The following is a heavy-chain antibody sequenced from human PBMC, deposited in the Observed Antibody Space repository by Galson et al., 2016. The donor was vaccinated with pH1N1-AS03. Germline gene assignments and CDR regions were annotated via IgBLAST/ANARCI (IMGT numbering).Heavy chain of an antibody. CDR2: ISWNDNK. V-gene: IGHV2-5*01. D-gene: IGHD2-21*02. CDR1: GFSLRTSEVG. Sequence: PALVTPPQTLTLTCTFSGFSLRTSEVGVGWIRQPPGKALEWLALISWNDNKLYRPSLKSRLTITKDTSKNQVVLTMTNMDPEDTATYYCGHSTAGYWGQGILVTVSS. J-gene: IGHJ4*02. CDR3: GHSTAGY.